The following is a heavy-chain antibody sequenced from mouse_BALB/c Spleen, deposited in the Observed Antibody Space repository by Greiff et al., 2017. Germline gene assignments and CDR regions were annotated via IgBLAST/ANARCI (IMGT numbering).Heavy chain of an antibody. J-gene: IGHJ4*01. CDR1: GYTFSSYW. CDR3: ARKLGDYYAMDY. D-gene: IGHD4-1*01. CDR2: INPGSGGT. V-gene: IGHV1-54*01. Sequence: VQLQQSGAELMKPGASVKISCKATGYTFSSYWIEWVKQRPGQGLEWIGVINPGSGGTNYNEKFKGKATLTADKSSSTAYMQLSSLTSDDSAVYFCARKLGDYYAMDYWGQGTSVTVSS.